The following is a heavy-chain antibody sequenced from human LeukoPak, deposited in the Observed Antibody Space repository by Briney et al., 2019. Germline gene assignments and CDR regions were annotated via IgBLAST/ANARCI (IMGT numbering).Heavy chain of an antibody. CDR2: IYTSGST. J-gene: IGHJ4*02. D-gene: IGHD3-10*01. CDR3: ARALDYYGSGSTFDY. CDR1: GGSISSYY. Sequence: PSETLSLTCTVSGGSISSYYWSWIRQPAGKGLEWIGRIYTSGSTNYNPSLKGRVTMSVDTSKNQFSLKLSSVTAADTAVYYCARALDYYGSGSTFDYWGQGTLVTVSS. V-gene: IGHV4-4*07.